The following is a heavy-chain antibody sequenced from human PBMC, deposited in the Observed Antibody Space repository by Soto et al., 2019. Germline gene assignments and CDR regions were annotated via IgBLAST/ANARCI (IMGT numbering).Heavy chain of an antibody. CDR1: GFTFSSYG. V-gene: IGHV3-30*18. D-gene: IGHD3-22*01. Sequence: PGGSLRLSCAASGFTFSSYGMHWVRQAPGKGLEWVAVISYDGSNKYYADSVKGRFTISRDNSKNTLYLQMNSLRAEDTAVYYCAKTYDSSGYPYYYYYGMDVWGQGTTVTVSS. J-gene: IGHJ6*02. CDR2: ISYDGSNK. CDR3: AKTYDSSGYPYYYYYGMDV.